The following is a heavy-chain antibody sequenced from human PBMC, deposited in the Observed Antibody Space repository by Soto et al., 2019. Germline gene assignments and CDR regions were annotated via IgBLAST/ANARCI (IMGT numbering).Heavy chain of an antibody. CDR3: TTVEGSSTSCYECYYYYGMDV. V-gene: IGHV3-15*01. Sequence: GGSLRLSCAASGFTFSNAWMSWVRQAPGKGLEWVGRIKSKTGGGTTDYAAPVKGRFTISRDDSKNTLYLQMNSLKTEDTAVYYCTTVEGSSTSCYECYYYYGMDVWGQGTTVTVSS. CDR1: GFTFSNAW. CDR2: IKSKTGGGTT. J-gene: IGHJ6*02. D-gene: IGHD2-2*01.